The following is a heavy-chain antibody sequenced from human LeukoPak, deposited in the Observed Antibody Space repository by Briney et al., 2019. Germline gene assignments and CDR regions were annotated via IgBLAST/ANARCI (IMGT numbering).Heavy chain of an antibody. CDR3: ARAAAAMVTGWYFDL. Sequence: ASVKVSCKASGYTFTGYYVHWVRQAPGQGLEWMGWINPNSGGTNYAQKFQGRVTMTRDTSISTAYMELSRLRSDDTAVYYCARAAAAMVTGWYFDLWGRGTLVTVSS. V-gene: IGHV1-2*02. CDR1: GYTFTGYY. CDR2: INPNSGGT. D-gene: IGHD5-18*01. J-gene: IGHJ2*01.